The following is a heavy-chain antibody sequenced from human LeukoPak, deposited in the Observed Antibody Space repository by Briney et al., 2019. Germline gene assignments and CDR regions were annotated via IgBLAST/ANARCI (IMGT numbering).Heavy chain of an antibody. D-gene: IGHD1-26*01. CDR2: MNPNSGNT. CDR3: ARIQSGSYVWEPNYYYGMDV. CDR1: GYTFTSYD. J-gene: IGHJ6*02. V-gene: IGHV1-8*01. Sequence: ASVKVSCKASGYTFTSYDINWVRQATGQGLEWMGWMNPNSGNTGYAQKFQGRVTMTRNTSISTAYMELSSLRSEDTAVYYCARIQSGSYVWEPNYYYGMDVWGQGTTVTVSS.